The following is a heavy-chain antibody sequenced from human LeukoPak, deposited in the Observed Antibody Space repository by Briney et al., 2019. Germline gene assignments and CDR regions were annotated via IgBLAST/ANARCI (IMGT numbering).Heavy chain of an antibody. CDR1: GFTFSSYS. Sequence: GGSLRLSCAASGFTFSSYSMNWVRQAPGKGLEWVSYITSSSSTMYYADSVKGRFTISRDNAKNSLYLQMNSLRAEDTAVYYCARAVLHGDYGFDIWGQGTMVTVSS. CDR2: ITSSSSTM. D-gene: IGHD4-17*01. CDR3: ARAVLHGDYGFDI. V-gene: IGHV3-48*04. J-gene: IGHJ3*02.